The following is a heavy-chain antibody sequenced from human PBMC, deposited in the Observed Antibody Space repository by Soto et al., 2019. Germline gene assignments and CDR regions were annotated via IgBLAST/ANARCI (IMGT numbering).Heavy chain of an antibody. CDR1: GSINSGGYY. CDR3: ARLRGSGWYSAYYFDS. J-gene: IGHJ4*01. D-gene: IGHD3-10*01. Sequence: QVHLQESGPGLVRPSQTLSLTCTVSGSINSGGYYWSWVRQHPVKGLEWIGYVHYSGSTWYKPSLKRRMSKSMDTSKDQFSLKLSSVTVADTAVYYSARLRGSGWYSAYYFDSWGHGMLVIVSS. CDR2: VHYSGST. V-gene: IGHV4-31*03.